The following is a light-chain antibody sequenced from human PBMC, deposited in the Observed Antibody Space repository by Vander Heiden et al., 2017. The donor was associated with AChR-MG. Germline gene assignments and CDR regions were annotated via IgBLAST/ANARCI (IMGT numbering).Light chain of an antibody. Sequence: DIVLTHSPGTLSLSRGEKATPSCRASQSISSNLTWYQQKPGQAPNLLIYDTSNMATGIPARFSGSGSGTDFTLTISSLEPEDFAVYYCQQRNNWPPTFGQGTKVEIK. CDR2: DTS. V-gene: IGKV3-11*01. CDR1: QSISSN. CDR3: QQRNNWPPT. J-gene: IGKJ1*01.